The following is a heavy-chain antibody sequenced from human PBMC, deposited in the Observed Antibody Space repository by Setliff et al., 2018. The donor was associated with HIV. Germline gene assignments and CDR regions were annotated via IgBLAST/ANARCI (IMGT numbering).Heavy chain of an antibody. CDR3: ARNQGDSSGWYAGDY. Sequence: ASVKVSCKASGYTFTSYPMHWVRQAPGQGLEWMGVINTSGGSAGYAEKFRGRGTMTRDTSTSTVYMDLRNLRSEGTAVYYCARNQGDSSGWYAGDYWGHGTLVTVSS. V-gene: IGHV1-46*01. J-gene: IGHJ4*01. D-gene: IGHD6-19*01. CDR1: GYTFTSYP. CDR2: INTSGGSA.